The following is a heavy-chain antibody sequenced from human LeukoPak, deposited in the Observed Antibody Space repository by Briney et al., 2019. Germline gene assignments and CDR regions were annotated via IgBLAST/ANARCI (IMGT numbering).Heavy chain of an antibody. V-gene: IGHV3-15*01. Sequence: GGSLRLSCAASGFTFSSYEMNWARQAPGKGLEWVGRIKSKTDGGTTDYAAPVKGRFTISRDDSKNTLYLQMNSLKTEDTAVYYCTTLYCSSTSCQDYWGQGTLVTVSS. J-gene: IGHJ4*02. CDR1: GFTFSSYE. D-gene: IGHD2-2*01. CDR2: IKSKTDGGTT. CDR3: TTLYCSSTSCQDY.